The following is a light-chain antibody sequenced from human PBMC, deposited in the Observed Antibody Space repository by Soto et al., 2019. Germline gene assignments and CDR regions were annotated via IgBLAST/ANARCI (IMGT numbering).Light chain of an antibody. CDR2: EAS. Sequence: DIQMTQSPSSLSASVGDRVTITCRASRRNSCYLNWYQQKPGKAPKLLIYEASSLQSGVPSRFSGSGSGTEFTLTISSLQPEDFATYYCQQSFSTPKTFGQGTKVQI. CDR3: QQSFSTPKT. J-gene: IGKJ1*01. V-gene: IGKV1-39*01. CDR1: RRNSCY.